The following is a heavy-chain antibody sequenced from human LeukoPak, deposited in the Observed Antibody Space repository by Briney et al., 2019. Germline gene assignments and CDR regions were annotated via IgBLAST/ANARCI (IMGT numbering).Heavy chain of an antibody. D-gene: IGHD3-22*01. V-gene: IGHV3-23*01. Sequence: PGRSLRLSCAASVFTFSSYSMSWVRQAPGKGLEWVSVISGSGGTTYYADSVKGRFTISRDNSKNSLYLQMDSLRAEYTAVYYCAKVNYYDSSGYYSVGAFDIWGQGTMVTVSS. J-gene: IGHJ3*02. CDR3: AKVNYYDSSGYYSVGAFDI. CDR2: ISGSGGTT. CDR1: VFTFSSYS.